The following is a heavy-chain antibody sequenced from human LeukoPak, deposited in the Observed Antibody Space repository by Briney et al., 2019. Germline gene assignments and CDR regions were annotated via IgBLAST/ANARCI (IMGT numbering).Heavy chain of an antibody. CDR1: GGSISSYY. D-gene: IGHD1-26*01. CDR3: AGLGYSGSLYYFDY. CDR2: IYTSGSA. J-gene: IGHJ4*02. Sequence: SETLSLTCTVSGGSISSYYWSWIRQPPGKGLEWIGYIYTSGSANYNPSLKSRVTISVDTSKNQFSLKLSSVTAADTAVYYCAGLGYSGSLYYFDYWGQGTLVTVSS. V-gene: IGHV4-4*09.